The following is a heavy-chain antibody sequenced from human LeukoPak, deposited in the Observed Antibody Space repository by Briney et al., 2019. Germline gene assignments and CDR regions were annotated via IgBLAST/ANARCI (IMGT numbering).Heavy chain of an antibody. CDR2: IYTSGST. D-gene: IGHD3-22*01. CDR3: ARDCSAYYYDSSGYSCYYGMDV. J-gene: IGHJ6*02. V-gene: IGHV4-4*07. Sequence: SETLSLTCTVSGGSTSSYYWSWIRQPAGKGLEWIGRIYTSGSTNYNSSLKSRVTMSVDTSKNQFSLKLSSVTAADTAVYYCARDCSAYYYDSSGYSCYYGMDVWGQGTTVTVSS. CDR1: GGSTSSYY.